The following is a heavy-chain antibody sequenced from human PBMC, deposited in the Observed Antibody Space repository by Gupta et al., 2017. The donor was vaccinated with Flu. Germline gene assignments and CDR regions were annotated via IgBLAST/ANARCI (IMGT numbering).Heavy chain of an antibody. Sequence: EVRLVESGGGLVRPGASLRLSCAPAGFNFATHHMHWVRQAPGRGLEWVSCITSRSDYLYYAESLEGRVTISRDNARDLVFLQIDSVRPDDTAVYYCATGSGDYSSPFDFWGQGTLVSVSS. V-gene: IGHV3-21*02. CDR3: ATGSGDYSSPFDF. CDR1: GFNFATHH. D-gene: IGHD1-14*01. CDR2: ITSRSDYL. J-gene: IGHJ4*02.